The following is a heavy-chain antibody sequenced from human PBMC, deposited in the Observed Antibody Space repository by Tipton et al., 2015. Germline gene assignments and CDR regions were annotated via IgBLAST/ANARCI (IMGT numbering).Heavy chain of an antibody. Sequence: LRLSCTVSGGSISNYYWNWIRQPPGKGLEWIGYISYSGSPNYNPPLRSRVTISVDASKNQFSLQLSSITAADTAVYYCARGHYVSGWYSHYFDLWGRGSLVTVSS. CDR2: ISYSGSP. CDR3: ARGHYVSGWYSHYFDL. V-gene: IGHV4-59*12. CDR1: GGSISNYY. D-gene: IGHD6-19*01. J-gene: IGHJ2*01.